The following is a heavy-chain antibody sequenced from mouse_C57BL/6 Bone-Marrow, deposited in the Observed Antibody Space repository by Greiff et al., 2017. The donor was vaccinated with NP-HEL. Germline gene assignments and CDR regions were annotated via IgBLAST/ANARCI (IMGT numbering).Heavy chain of an antibody. CDR1: GYTFTSYW. V-gene: IGHV1-55*01. J-gene: IGHJ3*01. Sequence: QVQLQQPGAELVKPGASVKMSCKASGYTFTSYWITWVKQRRGQGLEWIGDIYPGSGSTNYNEKFKSKATLTVDTSSSTAYMQLSSLTSEDSAVYYCARPRVRILAWLAYWGQGTLVTVSA. CDR2: IYPGSGST. CDR3: ARPRVRILAWLAY.